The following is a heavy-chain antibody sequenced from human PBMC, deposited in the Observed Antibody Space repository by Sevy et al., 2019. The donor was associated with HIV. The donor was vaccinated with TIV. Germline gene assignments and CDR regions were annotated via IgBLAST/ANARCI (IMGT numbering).Heavy chain of an antibody. CDR3: ARDRGAPVVPAAIVSWSAFDI. Sequence: ASVKVSCKASGGTFSSYAISWVRQAPGQGLEWMGRIIPIFGTANYAQKFQGRVTITADESTSTAYMELSSLRSEDTAVYYCARDRGAPVVPAAIVSWSAFDIWGQGTMVTVSS. V-gene: IGHV1-69*13. D-gene: IGHD2-2*01. CDR1: GGTFSSYA. CDR2: IIPIFGTA. J-gene: IGHJ3*02.